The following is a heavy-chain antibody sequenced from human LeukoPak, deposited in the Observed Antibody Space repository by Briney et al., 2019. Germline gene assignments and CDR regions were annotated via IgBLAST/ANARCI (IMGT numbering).Heavy chain of an antibody. CDR1: GGSISSYY. CDR3: ARATYYYGSGSYFDY. J-gene: IGHJ4*02. V-gene: IGHV4-4*07. Sequence: SETLSLTCTVSGGSISSYYWGWIRQPAGKGLEWIGRIYTSGSTNYNPSLKSRVTMSVDTSKNQFSLKLSSVTAADTAVYYCARATYYYGSGSYFDYWGQGTLVTVSS. CDR2: IYTSGST. D-gene: IGHD3-10*01.